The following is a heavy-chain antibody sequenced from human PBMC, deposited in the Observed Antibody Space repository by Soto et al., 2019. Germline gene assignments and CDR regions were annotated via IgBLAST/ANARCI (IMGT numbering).Heavy chain of an antibody. J-gene: IGHJ4*02. V-gene: IGHV4-59*08. Sequence: QVQLQESGPGLVKPSETLSLTCTVSGGSISSYYWSWIRQPPGKGLEWIGYIYYSGSTNYNPSLNSRDTISVDTSKNQFSLKLSSVTAADTAVYYCARVEYSSSSPFDYWGQGTLVTVSS. CDR1: GGSISSYY. D-gene: IGHD6-6*01. CDR3: ARVEYSSSSPFDY. CDR2: IYYSGST.